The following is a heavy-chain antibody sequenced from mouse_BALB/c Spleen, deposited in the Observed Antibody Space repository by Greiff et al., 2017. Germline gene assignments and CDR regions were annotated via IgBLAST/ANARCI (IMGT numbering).Heavy chain of an antibody. CDR2: INPSNGRT. J-gene: IGHJ2*01. CDR3: AREPGTPYFDY. D-gene: IGHD4-1*01. CDR1: GYTFTSYW. V-gene: IGHV1S81*02. Sequence: VQLQQPGAELVKPGASVKLSCKASGYTFTSYWMHWVKQRPGQGLEWIGEINPSNGRTNYNEKFKSKATLTVDKSSSTAYMQLSSLTSEDSAVYYCAREPGTPYFDYWGQGTTLTVSS.